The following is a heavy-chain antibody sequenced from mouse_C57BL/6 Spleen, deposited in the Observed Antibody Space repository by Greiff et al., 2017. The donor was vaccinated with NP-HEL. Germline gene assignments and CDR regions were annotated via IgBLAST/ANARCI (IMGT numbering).Heavy chain of an antibody. V-gene: IGHV5-9*01. CDR1: GFTFSSYT. CDR3: ARLTTVVAYYFDY. J-gene: IGHJ2*01. D-gene: IGHD1-1*01. CDR2: ISGGGGNT. Sequence: EVHLVESGGGLVKPGGSLKLSCAASGFTFSSYTMSWVRQTPEKRLEWVATISGGGGNTYYPDSVKGRFTISRDNAKNTLYLQMSSLRSEDTALYDCARLTTVVAYYFDYWGQGTTLTVSS.